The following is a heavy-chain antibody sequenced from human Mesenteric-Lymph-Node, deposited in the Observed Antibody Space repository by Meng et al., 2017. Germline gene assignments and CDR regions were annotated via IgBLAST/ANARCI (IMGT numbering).Heavy chain of an antibody. CDR1: GGSISSYY. J-gene: IGHJ4*02. Sequence: SETLSLTCTVSGGSISSYYWSWIRQPPGKGLEWIGYIYYSGSTNYNPSLKSRVTISVDTSKNQFSLKLSSVTAADTAVYYCARDHPAGQFDYWGQGTPVTVSS. CDR2: IYYSGST. CDR3: ARDHPAGQFDY. V-gene: IGHV4-59*01.